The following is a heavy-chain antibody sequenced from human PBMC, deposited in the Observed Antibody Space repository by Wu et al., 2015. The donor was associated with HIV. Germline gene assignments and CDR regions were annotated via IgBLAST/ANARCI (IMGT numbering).Heavy chain of an antibody. CDR1: GGTFSSYA. CDR2: IIPIFGTA. V-gene: IGHV1-69*05. Sequence: QVQLVQSGAEVKKPGSSVKVSCKASGGTFSSYAISWVRQAPGQGLEWMGGIIPIFGTANYAQKFQGRVTITTDESTSTAYMELSSLRSEDTAVYYCARGPAGDILTGYRAPSWFDPWGQGTLVTVSS. CDR3: ARGPAGDILTGYRAPSWFDP. J-gene: IGHJ5*02. D-gene: IGHD3-9*01.